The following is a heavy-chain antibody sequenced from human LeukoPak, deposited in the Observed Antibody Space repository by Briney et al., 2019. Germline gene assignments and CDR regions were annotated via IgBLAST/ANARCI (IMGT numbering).Heavy chain of an antibody. CDR2: IYHNGAT. CDR3: ARNGGNSDYDY. V-gene: IGHV4-4*02. Sequence: SETLSLTCAVSGGSISSSSSICWTWVRQPPGEGLEWIGEIYHNGATNYNSSLKSRVTLLLDKSKNQFSLRLNSVTAADTAVYYCARNGGNSDYDYWGQGTLDTVS. J-gene: IGHJ4*02. CDR1: GGSISSSSSIC. D-gene: IGHD4-23*01.